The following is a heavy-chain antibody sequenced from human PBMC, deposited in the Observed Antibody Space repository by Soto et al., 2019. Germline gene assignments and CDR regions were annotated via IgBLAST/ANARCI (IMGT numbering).Heavy chain of an antibody. Sequence: SQTIRLTYPVEDVTCIGHDGRWIIPKQGKGLEWIGEINHSGSTNYNPSLKSRVTISVDPSKNQFSLKLSSVTAADTAVYYCARGLYISGWYSWFDPWGQGTLVTVSS. J-gene: IGHJ5*02. CDR3: ARGLYISGWYSWFDP. CDR1: DVTCIGHD. D-gene: IGHD6-19*01. CDR2: INHSGST. V-gene: IGHV4-34*01.